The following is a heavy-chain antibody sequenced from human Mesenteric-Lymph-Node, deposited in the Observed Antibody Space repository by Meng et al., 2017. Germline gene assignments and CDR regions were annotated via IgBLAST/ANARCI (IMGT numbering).Heavy chain of an antibody. Sequence: VPLPESGPGRLNPSHPLSLTSPVSGRSTSSGDYYWSWIRQPPGKGLEWIGYIYYSGSTNYNPSLKSRVTISVDESKNQFSLRLSSVTAADTAVYYCARVGAYCGGDCYHPRWGQGTLVTVSS. D-gene: IGHD2-21*02. CDR3: ARVGAYCGGDCYHPR. J-gene: IGHJ4*02. V-gene: IGHV4-30-4*01. CDR2: IYYSGST. CDR1: GRSTSSGDYY.